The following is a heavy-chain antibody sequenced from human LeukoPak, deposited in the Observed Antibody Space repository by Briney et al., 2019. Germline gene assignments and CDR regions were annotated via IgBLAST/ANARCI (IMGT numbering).Heavy chain of an antibody. CDR1: GYTFTGYY. V-gene: IGHV1-2*02. CDR2: INPNSGGT. J-gene: IGHJ5*02. D-gene: IGHD6-19*01. CDR3: ARAEYSSGWYVP. Sequence: ASVKVSCKASGYTFTGYYMHWVRQAPGQGLEWMGWINPNSGGTNYAQKFQGRVTMTRDTSISTAYMELSRLRSDDTVVYYCARAEYSSGWYVPWGQGTLVTVSS.